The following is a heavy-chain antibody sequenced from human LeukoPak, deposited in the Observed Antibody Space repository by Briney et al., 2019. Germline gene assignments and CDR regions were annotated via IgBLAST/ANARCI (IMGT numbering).Heavy chain of an antibody. CDR3: ARFFTIDRGVIIDY. D-gene: IGHD3-10*01. J-gene: IGHJ4*02. CDR2: INPNSGGT. V-gene: IGHV1-2*02. CDR1: GYTFTGYY. Sequence: ASVKVSCKASGYTFTGYYMHWVRQAPGQGLEWMGWINPNSGGTNYAQKFQGRVTMTRDTSIGTAYMELSRLRSDDTAVYYCARFFTIDRGVIIDYWGQGTLVTVSS.